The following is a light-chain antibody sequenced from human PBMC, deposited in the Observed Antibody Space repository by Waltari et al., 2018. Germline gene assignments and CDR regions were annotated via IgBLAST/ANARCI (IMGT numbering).Light chain of an antibody. CDR3: QQRKNWPPLT. CDR2: DTS. J-gene: IGKJ4*01. V-gene: IGKV3-11*01. Sequence: ETVLTQSPATLSLSPGERATLSCRASQSVDRYFAWYQQKPGQAPRLLIYDTSNRATGTPARFSGSGSGTDFTLTISSLEPEDFAVYYCQQRKNWPPLTFGGGTKVEIK. CDR1: QSVDRY.